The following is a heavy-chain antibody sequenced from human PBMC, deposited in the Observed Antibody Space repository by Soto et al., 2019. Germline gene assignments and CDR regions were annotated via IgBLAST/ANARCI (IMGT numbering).Heavy chain of an antibody. Sequence: GGSLRLSCAASGFTFSSYAMSWVRQAPEKGLEWVSALSESGTRTYYADSVKGRFTISRDNSKNTLYLEMNSLRAEDTATYYCATTYILDYWGQGTLVTVSS. CDR3: ATTYILDY. CDR2: LSESGTRT. D-gene: IGHD3-16*01. CDR1: GFTFSSYA. V-gene: IGHV3-23*01. J-gene: IGHJ4*01.